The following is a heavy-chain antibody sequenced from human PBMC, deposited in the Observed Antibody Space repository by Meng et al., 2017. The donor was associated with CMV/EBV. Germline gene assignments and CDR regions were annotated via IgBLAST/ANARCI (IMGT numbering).Heavy chain of an antibody. CDR3: ARVEMATSIRDHYGMDV. J-gene: IGHJ6*02. D-gene: IGHD5-24*01. CDR2: IIPIFGTA. CDR1: GGTFSSYA. Sequence: SVKVSCKASGGTFSSYAISWVRRAPGQGLEWMGGIIPIFGTANYAQKFQGRVTITTDESTSTAYMELSSLRSEDTAVYYCARVEMATSIRDHYGMDVWGQGTTVTVSS. V-gene: IGHV1-69*05.